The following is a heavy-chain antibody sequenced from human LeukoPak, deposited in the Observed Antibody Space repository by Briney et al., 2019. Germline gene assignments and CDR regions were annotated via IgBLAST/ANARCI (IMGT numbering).Heavy chain of an antibody. CDR2: IYYSGST. J-gene: IGHJ4*02. D-gene: IGHD4-23*01. Sequence: SETLSLTCTVSGGSVSSGSYYWRWLRQPPGKGLEWIGYIYYSGSTNYNPPLKSRVNISVDTSKNQFSLKLSSVTAADTAVYYCARDDFYGGKSYWGQGTLVTVSS. CDR3: ARDDFYGGKSY. CDR1: GGSVSSGSYY. V-gene: IGHV4-61*01.